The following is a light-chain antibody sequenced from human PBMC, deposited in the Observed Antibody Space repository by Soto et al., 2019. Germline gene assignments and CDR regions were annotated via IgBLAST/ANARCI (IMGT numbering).Light chain of an antibody. J-gene: IGKJ4*01. CDR3: QQFSSYPLT. V-gene: IGKV3-20*01. Sequence: EIVLTHSPGILSLSPGERATLSCRASQSVSSSYLAWYQQKPGQAPRLLIYGASSRATGIPDRFSGSGSGTDFTLTISRLEPEDFAVYYCQQFSSYPLTFGGGTKVDIK. CDR1: QSVSSSY. CDR2: GAS.